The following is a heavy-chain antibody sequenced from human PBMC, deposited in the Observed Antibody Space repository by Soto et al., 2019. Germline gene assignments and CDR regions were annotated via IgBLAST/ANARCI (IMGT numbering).Heavy chain of an antibody. Sequence: QVQLVESGGGVVQPGRSLRLSCAASGFTFSSYGMHWVRQAPGKGLEWAALISNDGSNKYYVDSVKGRFTISRDNSKNTLYLQMNSLRAEDTAVYYCGGGHYFSDYWGQGTLITVSS. CDR2: ISNDGSNK. D-gene: IGHD3-16*01. CDR1: GFTFSSYG. CDR3: GGGHYFSDY. V-gene: IGHV3-30*03. J-gene: IGHJ4*02.